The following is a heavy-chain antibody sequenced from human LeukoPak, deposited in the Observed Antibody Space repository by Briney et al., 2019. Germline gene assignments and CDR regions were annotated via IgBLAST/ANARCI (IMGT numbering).Heavy chain of an antibody. Sequence: ASVKVSCKASGCTFTSYYMHWVRQAPGQGLEWMGIINPSGGSTSYAQKFQGRVTMTRDTSTSTVYMELSSLRSEDTAVYYCARDWGYCSGGSCYEGYYMDVWGKGTTVTISS. CDR3: ARDWGYCSGGSCYEGYYMDV. J-gene: IGHJ6*03. V-gene: IGHV1-46*01. CDR1: GCTFTSYY. D-gene: IGHD2-15*01. CDR2: INPSGGST.